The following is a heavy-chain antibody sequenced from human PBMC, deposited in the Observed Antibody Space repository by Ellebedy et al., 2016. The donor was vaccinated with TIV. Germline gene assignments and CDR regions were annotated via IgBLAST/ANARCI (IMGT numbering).Heavy chain of an antibody. J-gene: IGHJ6*02. CDR1: GFTFSSYS. CDR3: ARDIAVADNYYYYGMDV. CDR2: ISSSSSTI. V-gene: IGHV3-48*01. Sequence: GESLKISCAASGFTFSSYSMNWVRQAPGKGLEWVSYISSSSSTIYYADSVKGRFTISRDNAKNTLYLQMNSLRAEDTAVYYCARDIAVADNYYYYGMDVWGQGTTVTVSS. D-gene: IGHD6-19*01.